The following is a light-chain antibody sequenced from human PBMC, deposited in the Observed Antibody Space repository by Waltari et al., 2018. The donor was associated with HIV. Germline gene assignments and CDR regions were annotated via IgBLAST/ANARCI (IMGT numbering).Light chain of an antibody. CDR1: ALPNQF. CDR2: KDT. J-gene: IGLJ2*01. Sequence: SSELTQPPSVSVSPGQTARITCSGDALPNQFTYWYQQKSGQAPVLIIYKDTERPSGVPERFSASTSWTIVTLTIGEVQAEDEADYYCQSADNSETNPVVFGGGTKLTVL. CDR3: QSADNSETNPVV. V-gene: IGLV3-25*03.